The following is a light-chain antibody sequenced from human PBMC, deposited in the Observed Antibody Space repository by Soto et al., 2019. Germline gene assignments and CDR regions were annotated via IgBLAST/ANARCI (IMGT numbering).Light chain of an antibody. CDR2: GAS. Sequence: IVLTHSPATLSLSPCERAALSGRARQTVSSHLSWYQHKPGQAPRLLIYGASKRATGIPARFSGSGSGTDFTLTISSLEPEDFAVYYCQQYNDWPRTFGQGTKVDI. CDR3: QQYNDWPRT. CDR1: QTVSSH. V-gene: IGKV3-11*01. J-gene: IGKJ1*01.